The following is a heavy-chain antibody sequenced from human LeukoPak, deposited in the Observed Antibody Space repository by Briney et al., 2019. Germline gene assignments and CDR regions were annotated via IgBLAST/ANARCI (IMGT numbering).Heavy chain of an antibody. CDR2: IIPIFGTA. Sequence: GASVKASCKASGGTCSSYAISWVREAPGQGLEWMGGIIPIFGTANYAQKFQGRVTITTDESTSTAYMELSSLRSEDTAVYYCACEDSSGYYFYFDYWGQGTLVTVSS. D-gene: IGHD3-22*01. V-gene: IGHV1-69*05. J-gene: IGHJ4*02. CDR3: ACEDSSGYYFYFDY. CDR1: GGTCSSYA.